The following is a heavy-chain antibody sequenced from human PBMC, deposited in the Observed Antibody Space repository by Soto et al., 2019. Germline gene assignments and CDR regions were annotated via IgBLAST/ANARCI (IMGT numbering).Heavy chain of an antibody. D-gene: IGHD6-19*01. CDR3: ARDLEGGSGWYMGGYDAFDI. V-gene: IGHV4-59*01. J-gene: IGHJ3*02. Sequence: SETLSLTCTVSGGSISSYYWSWIRQPPGKGLEWIGYIYYSGSTNYNPSLKSRVTISVDTSKNQFSLKLSSVTAADTAVYYCARDLEGGSGWYMGGYDAFDIWGQGTMVTVSS. CDR1: GGSISSYY. CDR2: IYYSGST.